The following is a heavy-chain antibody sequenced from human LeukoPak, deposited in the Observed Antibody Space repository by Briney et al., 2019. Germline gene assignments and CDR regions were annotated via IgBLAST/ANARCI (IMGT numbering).Heavy chain of an antibody. D-gene: IGHD1-1*01. CDR3: ARLEGKFDP. CDR2: IYTSGST. J-gene: IGHJ5*02. V-gene: IGHV4-4*09. Sequence: SEILSLTCTVSGGSISSYYWSWIRQPPGKGLEWIGYIYTSGSTNYNPSLKSRVTISVDTSKNQFSLKLSSVTAADTAVYYCARLEGKFDPWGQGTLVTVSS. CDR1: GGSISSYY.